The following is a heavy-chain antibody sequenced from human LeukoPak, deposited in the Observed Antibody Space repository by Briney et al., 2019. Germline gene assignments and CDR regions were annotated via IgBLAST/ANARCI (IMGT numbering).Heavy chain of an antibody. V-gene: IGHV3-30*02. CDR3: AKGAWAADGPMGNNFAS. Sequence: GRSLRLSCAASGFSFSNYGMHWVRQAPGEGLEWVAFIRYDDSNKYYADSVKGRFTISRDNSKNTLSLQMDSLRTEDTSIYYCAKGAWAADGPMGNNFASWGQGTLVIVSS. CDR1: GFSFSNYG. D-gene: IGHD6-13*01. J-gene: IGHJ4*02. CDR2: IRYDDSNK.